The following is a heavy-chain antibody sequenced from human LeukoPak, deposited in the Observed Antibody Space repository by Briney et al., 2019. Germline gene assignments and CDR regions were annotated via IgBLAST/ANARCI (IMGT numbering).Heavy chain of an antibody. V-gene: IGHV1-69*05. Sequence: SVKVSCKASGGTFSSYAISWVRQAPGQGLEWMGGIIPIFGTANYAQKFQGRVTITTYESTSTAYMELSSLRSEDTAVYYCATYYYDSSGYYQYFQHWGQGTLVTVSS. D-gene: IGHD3-22*01. CDR2: IIPIFGTA. CDR1: GGTFSSYA. J-gene: IGHJ1*01. CDR3: ATYYYDSSGYYQYFQH.